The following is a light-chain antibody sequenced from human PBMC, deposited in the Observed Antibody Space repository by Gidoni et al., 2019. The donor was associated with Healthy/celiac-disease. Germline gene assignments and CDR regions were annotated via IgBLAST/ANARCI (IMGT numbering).Light chain of an antibody. Sequence: AIQLTQSPSPLSASVGDRVTITCRASQGISSALAWYQHKPGKAPKLLIYDASTLESGVPSRFSGSGSGADFTLTISCLQPEDFATFYCQQFSSYPLTFGGGTKVEIK. J-gene: IGKJ4*01. CDR3: QQFSSYPLT. CDR1: QGISSA. V-gene: IGKV1-13*02. CDR2: DAS.